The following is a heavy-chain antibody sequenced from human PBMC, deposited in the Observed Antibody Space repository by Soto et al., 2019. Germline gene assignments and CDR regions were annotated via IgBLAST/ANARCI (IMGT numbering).Heavy chain of an antibody. J-gene: IGHJ6*03. CDR2: IYSGGST. V-gene: IGHV3-53*01. D-gene: IGHD6-6*01. CDR1: GFTVSSNY. CDR3: ARETLLSSSSYYYYIDV. Sequence: GGSLRLSCAASGFTVSSNYMSWVRQAPGKGLEWVSVIYSGGSTYYADSVKGRFTISRDNSKNTLYLQMNSLRAEDTAVYYCARETLLSSSSYYYYIDVWGKGTTVTVSS.